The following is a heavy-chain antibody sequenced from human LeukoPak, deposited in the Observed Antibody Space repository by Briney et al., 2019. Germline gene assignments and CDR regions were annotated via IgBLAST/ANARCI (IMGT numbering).Heavy chain of an antibody. CDR1: GGPISSYY. V-gene: IGHV4-4*07. D-gene: IGHD6-13*01. J-gene: IGHJ4*02. CDR2: IYTSGST. Sequence: SETLSLTCTVSGGPISSYYGSWIRQPAGKGLEWIGRIYTSGSTNYNPSLKSRVTMSVDTSKNQFSLKLSSVTAADTAVYYCARDRGYSSSWYYFDYWGQGTLVTVSS. CDR3: ARDRGYSSSWYYFDY.